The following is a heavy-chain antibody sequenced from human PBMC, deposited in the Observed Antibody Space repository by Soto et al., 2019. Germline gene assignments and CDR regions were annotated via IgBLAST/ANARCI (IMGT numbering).Heavy chain of an antibody. V-gene: IGHV5-10-1*01. Sequence: GESRKISCKGSVYSFTSYWISWVRQMPGKGLEWMGRIDPSDSYTNYSPSFQGHVTISADKSISTAYLQWSSLKASETAMYYCARLSDSSSDYYYCYGMDVWGQGTTVTVSS. D-gene: IGHD6-6*01. CDR2: IDPSDSYT. CDR3: ARLSDSSSDYYYCYGMDV. J-gene: IGHJ6*01. CDR1: VYSFTSYW.